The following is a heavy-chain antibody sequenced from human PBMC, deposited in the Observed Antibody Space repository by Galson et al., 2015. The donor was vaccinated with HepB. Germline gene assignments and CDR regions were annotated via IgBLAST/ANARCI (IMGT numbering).Heavy chain of an antibody. CDR3: ARGVEMATLPDY. Sequence: SLRLSCAASGFTFSSYSMNWVRQAPGKGLEWVSSISSSSSYIYYADSVKGRFTISRDNAKNSLYLQMNSLRAEDTAVYYCARGVEMATLPDYWGQGTLVTVSS. CDR1: GFTFSSYS. J-gene: IGHJ4*02. D-gene: IGHD5-24*01. V-gene: IGHV3-21*01. CDR2: ISSSSSYI.